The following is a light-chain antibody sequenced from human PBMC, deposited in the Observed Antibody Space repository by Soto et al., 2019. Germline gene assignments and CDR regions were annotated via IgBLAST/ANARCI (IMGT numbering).Light chain of an antibody. V-gene: IGKV3-20*01. J-gene: IGKJ1*01. CDR3: LQHGSSPWT. Sequence: MLLTPSPCSLSFSTVYIATLSCISSQSVSNDYVAWVQQKPGQTPRLLIYSVSSRATGIPDRFSGSGSGTDFTLTISRLEPEDFAMYYCLQHGSSPWTFGQGTKVDI. CDR1: QSVSNDY. CDR2: SVS.